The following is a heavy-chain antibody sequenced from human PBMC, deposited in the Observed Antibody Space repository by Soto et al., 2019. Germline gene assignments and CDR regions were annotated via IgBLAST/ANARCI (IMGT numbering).Heavy chain of an antibody. J-gene: IGHJ4*01. CDR1: GFTLSNSA. V-gene: IGHV3-23*01. CDR3: GKHLPRTRYDILTRFYNGLDC. Sequence: GGSLRLSCAASGFTLSNSAMSWVRQAPGEGLEWVSGISASGYSTYYADSVKGRFTISRDDSKNTLYLQMNSLRAEDTAIYYCGKHLPRTRYDILTRFYNGLDCWGQGTLVTVSS. CDR2: ISASGYST. D-gene: IGHD3-9*01.